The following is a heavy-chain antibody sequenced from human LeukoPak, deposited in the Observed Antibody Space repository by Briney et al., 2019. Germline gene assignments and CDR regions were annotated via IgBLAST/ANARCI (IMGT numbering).Heavy chain of an antibody. D-gene: IGHD3-16*01. CDR3: AREIGLDYFDY. Sequence: GRSLRLSCAASGFTFSSYAMHWVRQAPGKGLEWVAVISYDGSNKYYADSVKGRFTISRDNSKNTLYLQMNSLRAEDTAEYYCAREIGLDYFDYWGQGTLVTVSS. J-gene: IGHJ4*02. V-gene: IGHV3-30-3*01. CDR1: GFTFSSYA. CDR2: ISYDGSNK.